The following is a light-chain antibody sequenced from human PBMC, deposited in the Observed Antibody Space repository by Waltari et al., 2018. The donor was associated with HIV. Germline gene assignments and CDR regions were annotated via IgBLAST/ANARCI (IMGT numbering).Light chain of an antibody. CDR3: CSFANSRTLG. CDR1: SSDVGNYNL. CDR2: EGT. V-gene: IGLV2-23*01. J-gene: IGLJ2*01. Sequence: QSALTQPASVSGSPGQSISISCTGTSSDVGNYNLVSWYQQHPGKAPKLVIYEGTERPSGVSNRFSGSKSGNTAYRTISGLQAEDEAHYFCCSFANSRTLGFGGGTKVTVL.